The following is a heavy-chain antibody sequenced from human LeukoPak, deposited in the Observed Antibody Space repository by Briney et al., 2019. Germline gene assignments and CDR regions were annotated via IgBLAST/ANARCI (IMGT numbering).Heavy chain of an antibody. CDR2: INPNSGGT. Sequence: ASVKVSCKASGYTFTGYYMHWVRQAPGQGLEWMGWINPNSGGTNYAQKFQGRVTMTGDTSISTAYMELSRLRSDDTAVYYCARVPRVGATFSYFDYWGQGTLVTVSS. J-gene: IGHJ4*02. D-gene: IGHD1-26*01. CDR3: ARVPRVGATFSYFDY. V-gene: IGHV1-2*02. CDR1: GYTFTGYY.